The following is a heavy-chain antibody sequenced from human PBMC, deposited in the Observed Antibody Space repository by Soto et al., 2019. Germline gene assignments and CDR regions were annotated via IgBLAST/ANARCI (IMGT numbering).Heavy chain of an antibody. CDR3: AKRFSASWSMES. CDR2: ISNGGSDQ. V-gene: IGHV3-30*18. Sequence: QVQLVESGGGVVQPGRSLRLSCAASGFTFSTYGMHWVRQAPGKGLEWVAVISNGGSDQYYGDSVKGRFTVSRDNSKNTMSLQMNSLRPEDMAVYYCAKRFSASWSMESWGQGTLVIVSS. J-gene: IGHJ5*02. CDR1: GFTFSTYG. D-gene: IGHD6-13*01.